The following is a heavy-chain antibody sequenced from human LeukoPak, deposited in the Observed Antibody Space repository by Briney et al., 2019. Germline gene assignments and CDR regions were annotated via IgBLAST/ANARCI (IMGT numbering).Heavy chain of an antibody. Sequence: GGSLRLSCAAFGFTFSSAWMSWVRQAPGQGLEWLGRIKTKTDGGTTDYAAPVKGRFTISRDDSKDTLYLQMNSLKSDDTAVYYCANIFGGNSHRSDYWGQGTLVTVSS. D-gene: IGHD4-23*01. CDR2: IKTKTDGGTT. CDR1: GFTFSSAW. CDR3: ANIFGGNSHRSDY. V-gene: IGHV3-15*01. J-gene: IGHJ4*02.